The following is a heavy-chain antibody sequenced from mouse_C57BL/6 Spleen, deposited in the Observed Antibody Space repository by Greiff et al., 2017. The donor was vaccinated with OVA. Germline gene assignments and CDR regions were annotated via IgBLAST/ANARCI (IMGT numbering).Heavy chain of an antibody. Sequence: EVQVVESGPGLVKPSQSLSLTCSVTGYSITSGYYWNWIRQFPGNKLEWMGYISYDGSNNYNPSLKNRISITRDTSKNQFFLKLNSVTTEDTATYYCARDGYGSSYDYWGQGTTLTVSS. CDR2: ISYDGSN. J-gene: IGHJ2*01. CDR3: ARDGYGSSYDY. D-gene: IGHD1-1*01. CDR1: GYSITSGYY. V-gene: IGHV3-6*01.